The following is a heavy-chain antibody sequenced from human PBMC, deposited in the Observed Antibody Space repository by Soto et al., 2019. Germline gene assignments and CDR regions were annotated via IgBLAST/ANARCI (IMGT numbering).Heavy chain of an antibody. J-gene: IGHJ4*02. Sequence: GASLRLSCAASGFTFSNYWMHWVRQAPGKGLVWVSRINSDGSTTSHADSVKGRFTISRDNAKNTLYLQMNSLRAEDTAVYYCARLPGYSTSWTPFDFWAQGTQVTVSS. D-gene: IGHD6-13*01. CDR2: INSDGSTT. CDR3: ARLPGYSTSWTPFDF. V-gene: IGHV3-74*01. CDR1: GFTFSNYW.